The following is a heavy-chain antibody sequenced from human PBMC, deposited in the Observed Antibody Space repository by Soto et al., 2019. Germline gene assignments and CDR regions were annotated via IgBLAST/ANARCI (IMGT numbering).Heavy chain of an antibody. D-gene: IGHD6-13*01. CDR2: IIPIFGTA. V-gene: IGHV1-69*13. J-gene: IGHJ6*02. CDR1: GGTFSSYA. CDR3: ASPQGRQQLDYGMGV. Sequence: ASVKVSCKASGGTFSSYAISWVLQAPGQGLEWMGGIIPIFGTANYAQKFQGRVTITADESTSTAYMELSSLRSEDTAVYYCASPQGRQQLDYGMGVWGQGXTVTVSS.